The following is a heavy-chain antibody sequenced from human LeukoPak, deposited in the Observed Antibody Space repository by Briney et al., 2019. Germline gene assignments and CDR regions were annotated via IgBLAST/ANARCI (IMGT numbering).Heavy chain of an antibody. CDR3: AREYYYGSGSYNYGIDV. CDR2: ILYDGSNK. J-gene: IGHJ6*02. CDR1: GITFSSYA. V-gene: IGHV3-30*04. D-gene: IGHD3-10*01. Sequence: GGSLRLSCAASGITFSSYAMHWVRQAPGKGLEWVAVILYDGSNKYYADSVKGRFTISRDNSKNTLYLQMYTLRAEDTAVYYCAREYYYGSGSYNYGIDVWGQGTTVTVSS.